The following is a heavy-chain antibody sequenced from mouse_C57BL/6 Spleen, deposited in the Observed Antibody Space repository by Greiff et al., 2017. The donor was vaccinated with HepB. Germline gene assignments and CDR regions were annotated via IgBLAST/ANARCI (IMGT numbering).Heavy chain of an antibody. CDR1: GYTFTSYW. D-gene: IGHD2-1*01. J-gene: IGHJ4*01. Sequence: QVQLKESGAELAKPGASVKLSCKASGYTFTSYWMHWVKQRPGQGLEWIGYINPSSGYTKYNQKFKDKATLTADKSSSTAYMQLSSLTYEDSAVYYCASPLLSLCYYAMDYWGQGTSVTVSS. CDR2: INPSSGYT. V-gene: IGHV1-7*01. CDR3: ASPLLSLCYYAMDY.